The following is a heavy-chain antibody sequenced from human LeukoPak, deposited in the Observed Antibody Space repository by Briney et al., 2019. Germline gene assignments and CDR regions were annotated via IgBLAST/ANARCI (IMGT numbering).Heavy chain of an antibody. CDR2: ISGSATST. J-gene: IGHJ4*02. D-gene: IGHD3-22*01. CDR1: GFTFSSYA. CDR3: AKTQQFFDGSAYYNFDS. V-gene: IGHV3-23*01. Sequence: GGSLRLSCAASGFTFSSYAMTWVRQAPGKGLEWVSTISGSATSTYYADSVKGRFTISRDNSKNTLYLQMNSLRAEDTAVYYCAKTQQFFDGSAYYNFDSWGLGTLVTVSS.